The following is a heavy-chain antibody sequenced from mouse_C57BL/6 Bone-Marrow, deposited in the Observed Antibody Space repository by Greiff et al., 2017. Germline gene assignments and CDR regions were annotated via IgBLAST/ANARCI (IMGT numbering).Heavy chain of an antibody. V-gene: IGHV5-17*01. Sequence: DVHLVESGGGFVKPGGSLKLSCAASGFTFSDYGMHWVRQAPEKGLGWVAYISSGSSTIYYADTVKGRFTISRDTAKNTLFLQMTSLTSEETAMYYCAITTVVATDAMDYWGQGTSVTVYS. J-gene: IGHJ4*01. D-gene: IGHD1-1*01. CDR3: AITTVVATDAMDY. CDR1: GFTFSDYG. CDR2: ISSGSSTI.